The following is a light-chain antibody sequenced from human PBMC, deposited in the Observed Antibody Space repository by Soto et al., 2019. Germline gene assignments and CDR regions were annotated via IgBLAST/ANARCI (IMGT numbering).Light chain of an antibody. Sequence: DIHMTQSPSSLSASGVDRVAITFQASQNINNYLNWYQQKPGRAPKLLIYDASNLEAGVPSRFRGSGSGTDFTFTISRLQPEDIATYYCQQYENLPTFGQGTRLEIK. CDR2: DAS. V-gene: IGKV1-33*01. CDR1: QNINNY. J-gene: IGKJ5*01. CDR3: QQYENLPT.